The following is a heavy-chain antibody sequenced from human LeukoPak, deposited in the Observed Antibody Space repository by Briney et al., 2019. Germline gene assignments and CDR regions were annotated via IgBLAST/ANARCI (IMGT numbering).Heavy chain of an antibody. J-gene: IGHJ4*02. D-gene: IGHD2-15*01. V-gene: IGHV1-2*02. Sequence: ASVKVSCKASGYTFTGYYMHWVRQAPGQGVEWRGWINPNSGGTHYAQKFQGRVTMTRDTSISTAYMELSRLRSDDTAVYYCARDGRYCSGGSCYANYYFDYWGQGTLVTVSS. CDR3: ARDGRYCSGGSCYANYYFDY. CDR2: INPNSGGT. CDR1: GYTFTGYY.